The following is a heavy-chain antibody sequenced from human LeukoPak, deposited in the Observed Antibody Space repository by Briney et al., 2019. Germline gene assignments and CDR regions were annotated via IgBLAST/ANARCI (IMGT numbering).Heavy chain of an antibody. D-gene: IGHD6-19*01. CDR3: ARDGSVGYSSGRWGIDY. Sequence: GGSLRLSCAASGFTFSSYAMHWVRQAPGKGLEWVAVIYYDGSNKYYADSVKGRFTISRDNSKNTLYLQMNSLRPEDTAVYYCARDGSVGYSSGRWGIDYWGQGTLVTVSS. CDR2: IYYDGSNK. CDR1: GFTFSSYA. V-gene: IGHV3-30*04. J-gene: IGHJ4*02.